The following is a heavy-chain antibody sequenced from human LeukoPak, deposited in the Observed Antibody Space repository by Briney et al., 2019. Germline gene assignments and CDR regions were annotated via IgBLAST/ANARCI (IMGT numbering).Heavy chain of an antibody. J-gene: IGHJ5*02. Sequence: PSETLSLTCTVSGGSISSHYWSWIRQPPGKGLESIGYIYYSGSTNYNPSLKSRVTISVDTSKNQFSLKLSSVTAADTAVYYCAREFSVRGVIGWFDPWGQGTLVTVSS. V-gene: IGHV4-59*11. CDR3: AREFSVRGVIGWFDP. CDR2: IYYSGST. D-gene: IGHD3-10*01. CDR1: GGSISSHY.